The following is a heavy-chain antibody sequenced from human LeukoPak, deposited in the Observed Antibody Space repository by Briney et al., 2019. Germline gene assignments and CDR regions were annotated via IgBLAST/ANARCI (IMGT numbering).Heavy chain of an antibody. D-gene: IGHD6-19*01. CDR2: IRGSDNST. Sequence: PGGSLRLSCAASGFAFGTYAMSWVRQAPGKGLEWVAVIRGSDNSTDYADAVKGRFTISRDNSKNTLYLQMNRLRAEDTAVYYCAKEKNSGWYVHLDYWGQGTLVTVS. V-gene: IGHV3-23*01. CDR1: GFAFGTYA. J-gene: IGHJ4*02. CDR3: AKEKNSGWYVHLDY.